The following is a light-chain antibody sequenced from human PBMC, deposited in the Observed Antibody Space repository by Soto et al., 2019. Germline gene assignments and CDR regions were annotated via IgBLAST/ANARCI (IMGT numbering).Light chain of an antibody. Sequence: VLTQSPGTLSLSPGERATLSCRASQSISTNLAWYQQRPSQAPTLLIFDASSRATAVPARFSGSGSGTDLTLTINILEREDVGVYACQQRSNWPPCTFGQGTKLEIK. J-gene: IGKJ2*02. CDR1: QSISTN. CDR3: QQRSNWPPCT. CDR2: DAS. V-gene: IGKV3-11*01.